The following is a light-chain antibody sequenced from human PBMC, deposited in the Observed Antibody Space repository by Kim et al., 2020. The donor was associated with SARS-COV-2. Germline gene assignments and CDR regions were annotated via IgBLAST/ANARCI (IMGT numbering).Light chain of an antibody. Sequence: SPGERATRSCRASQSVSSSYLAWYQQKPGQAPRLLIYGASSRATGIPDRFSGSGSGTDFTLTISRLEPEDLAVYYCQQYGSSPETFGQGTKVDIK. CDR3: QQYGSSPET. CDR1: QSVSSSY. V-gene: IGKV3-20*01. CDR2: GAS. J-gene: IGKJ1*01.